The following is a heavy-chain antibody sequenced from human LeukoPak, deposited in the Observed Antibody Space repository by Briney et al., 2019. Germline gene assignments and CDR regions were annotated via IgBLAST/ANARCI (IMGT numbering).Heavy chain of an antibody. CDR1: GGTFSSYA. Sequence: SAKVSCKASGGTFSSYAISWVRQAPGQGLEWMGGIIPIFGTANYAQKFQGRVTITADESTSTAYMELSSLRSEDTAVYYCARIEDIVVVPAAPFDPWGQGTLVTVSS. D-gene: IGHD2-2*01. CDR2: IIPIFGTA. CDR3: ARIEDIVVVPAAPFDP. J-gene: IGHJ5*02. V-gene: IGHV1-69*01.